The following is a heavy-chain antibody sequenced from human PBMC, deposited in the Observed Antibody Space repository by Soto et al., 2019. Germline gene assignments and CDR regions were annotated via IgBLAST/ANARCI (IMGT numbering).Heavy chain of an antibody. CDR1: GGTFSSYG. V-gene: IGHV1-69*01. J-gene: IGHJ4*03. Sequence: QVQLVQSGAEMRKPGSSVKVSCKASGGTFSSYGLSWVRQAPGQGLEWMGGIIPAFGTVEYAQKFQGRVTITANESTTTAYMELSRLRSGDTAVYYCASDVGYTSGSGPHIWGQGTLVTVSS. CDR2: IIPAFGTV. D-gene: IGHD5-18*01. CDR3: ASDVGYTSGSGPHI.